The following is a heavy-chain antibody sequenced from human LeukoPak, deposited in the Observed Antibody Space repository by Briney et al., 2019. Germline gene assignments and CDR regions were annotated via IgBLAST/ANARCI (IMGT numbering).Heavy chain of an antibody. CDR1: GYTFTGYY. D-gene: IGHD3-22*01. J-gene: IGHJ4*02. CDR2: INPNSGGT. Sequence: ASVKVSCKASGYTFTGYYMHWVRQAPGQGLEWMGWINPNSGGTNYAQKFQGRVTMTRDTSISTAYMELSRLRSDDTAVYYCARFPSFYDSSGYYYAPPDYWGQGTQVTVSP. V-gene: IGHV1-2*02. CDR3: ARFPSFYDSSGYYYAPPDY.